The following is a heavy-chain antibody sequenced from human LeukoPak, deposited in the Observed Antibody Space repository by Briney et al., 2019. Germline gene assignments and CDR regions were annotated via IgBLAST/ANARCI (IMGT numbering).Heavy chain of an antibody. CDR2: IYYSGTT. CDR3: ATAEYSFRGGEF. D-gene: IGHD3-16*01. Sequence: PSQTLSLTCTVSGGSISSGDYYWGWIRHPPGKGLEWIGYIYYSGTTYYNPSLKSRLTISLDTSKNQFFLKLNSVTAAHTAVYYCATAEYSFRGGEFWGQGTLVTVSS. V-gene: IGHV4-30-4*08. J-gene: IGHJ4*02. CDR1: GGSISSGDYY.